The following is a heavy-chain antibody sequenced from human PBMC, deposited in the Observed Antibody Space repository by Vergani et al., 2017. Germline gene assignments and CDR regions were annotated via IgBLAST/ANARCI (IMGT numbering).Heavy chain of an antibody. J-gene: IGHJ3*02. D-gene: IGHD3-3*01. CDR3: ARAPIGSTIFGVVIIRFAFDI. Sequence: QVQLVESGGGVVQPGRSLRLSCAASGFTFSSYAMHWVRPAPGKGLEWVAVISYDGSNKYYADSVKGRFTISRDNSKNTLYLQMNSLRAEDTAVYYCARAPIGSTIFGVVIIRFAFDIWGQGTMVTVSS. CDR1: GFTFSSYA. CDR2: ISYDGSNK. V-gene: IGHV3-30-3*01.